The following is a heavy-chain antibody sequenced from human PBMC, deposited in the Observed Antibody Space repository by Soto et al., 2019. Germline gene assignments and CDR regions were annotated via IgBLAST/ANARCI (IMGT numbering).Heavy chain of an antibody. Sequence: VKVSCKASGDSLTDYHIHWVRQAPGQGLEWLGRINPKSGGTSTAQKFQGWVTMTRDRSISTVYMELTRLRSDDTAVYFCARGHSTDCSNFLSSRCSNNDTDFCGPGTLVTVSS. V-gene: IGHV1-2*04. CDR2: INPKSGGT. CDR3: ARGHSTDCSNFLSSRCSNNDTDF. J-gene: IGHJ4*03. CDR1: GDSLTDYH. D-gene: IGHD2-8*01.